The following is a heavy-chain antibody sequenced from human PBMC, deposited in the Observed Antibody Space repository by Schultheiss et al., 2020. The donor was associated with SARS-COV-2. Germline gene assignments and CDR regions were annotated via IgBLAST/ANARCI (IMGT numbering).Heavy chain of an antibody. CDR2: IYYSGST. V-gene: IGHV4-59*01. D-gene: IGHD3-3*01. J-gene: IGHJ6*04. CDR3: ARGAGYYDFWSGYSDV. Sequence: SETLSLTCTVSDGSISSYYWSWIRQPPGKGLEWIGYIYYSGSTNYNPSLKSRVTISVDTSKNQFSLKLSSVTAADTAVYYCARGAGYYDFWSGYSDVWGKGTTVTVSS. CDR1: DGSISSYY.